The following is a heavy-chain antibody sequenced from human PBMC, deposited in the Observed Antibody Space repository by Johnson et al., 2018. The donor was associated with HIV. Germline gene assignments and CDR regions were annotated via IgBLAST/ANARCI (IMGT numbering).Heavy chain of an antibody. CDR2: IYSGGST. CDR1: GFTVSSIY. CDR3: AREQYGGNSNAGDAFDI. Sequence: VQLVESGGGLVQPGGSLRLSCAASGFTVSSIYMSWVRQAPGKGLEWVSIIYSGGSTYYADSVKGRFTISRDNSKNTLYLQMNSLRAEDTAVYYCAREQYGGNSNAGDAFDIWGQGTMVTVSS. D-gene: IGHD4-23*01. J-gene: IGHJ3*02. V-gene: IGHV3-66*01.